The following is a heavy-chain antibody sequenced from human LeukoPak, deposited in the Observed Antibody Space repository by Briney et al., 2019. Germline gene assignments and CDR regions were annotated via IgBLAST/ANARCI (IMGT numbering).Heavy chain of an antibody. Sequence: SETLSLTCAVYGGSFSGYYWSWIRQPPGKGLEWIGEINHSGSTNYNPSLKSRVTISVDTSKNQFSLRLSSVTAADTAVYYCQSRYLEWLLEYWGQGTLVTVSS. CDR1: GGSFSGYY. J-gene: IGHJ4*02. D-gene: IGHD3-3*01. CDR3: QSRYLEWLLEY. CDR2: INHSGST. V-gene: IGHV4-34*01.